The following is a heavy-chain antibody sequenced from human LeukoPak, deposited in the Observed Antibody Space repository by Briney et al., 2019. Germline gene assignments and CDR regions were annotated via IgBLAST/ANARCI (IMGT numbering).Heavy chain of an antibody. Sequence: GASVKVSCKASGYTFTSYGISWVRQAPGQGLEWMGWISAYNGNTNYAQKLQGRVTMTTDTSTSTAYMELSSLRSEDTAVYYCAGVVDFNDAFDIWGQGTMVTVSS. J-gene: IGHJ3*02. CDR1: GYTFTSYG. V-gene: IGHV1-18*01. D-gene: IGHD2-15*01. CDR3: AGVVDFNDAFDI. CDR2: ISAYNGNT.